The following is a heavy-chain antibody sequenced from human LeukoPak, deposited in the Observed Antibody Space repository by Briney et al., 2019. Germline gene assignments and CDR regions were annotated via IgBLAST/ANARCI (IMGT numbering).Heavy chain of an antibody. CDR1: GYTFTNYY. J-gene: IGHJ4*02. CDR3: ARDRSSGWPPPSYFDY. D-gene: IGHD6-19*01. Sequence: ASVKVSCKASGYTFTNYYMHWVRQAPGQGLEGMGIINPSGGSTSYAQKFQGRVTINADAATSTASIELSSLRSEDTAVYYCARDRSSGWPPPSYFDYWGQGTLVTVSS. CDR2: INPSGGST. V-gene: IGHV1-46*01.